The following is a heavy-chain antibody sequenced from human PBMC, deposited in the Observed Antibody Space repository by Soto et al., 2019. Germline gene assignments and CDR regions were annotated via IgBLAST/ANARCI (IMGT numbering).Heavy chain of an antibody. D-gene: IGHD6-13*01. CDR3: TTVHTLDGSSCDY. Sequence: GESLKISCAASGFTFSNAWMSWVRQAPGKGLEWVGRIKSKTDGGTTDYAAPVKGRFTISRDDSKNTLYLQMNSLKTEDTAVYYCTTVHTLDGSSCDYWGQGTLVTVSS. J-gene: IGHJ4*02. CDR2: IKSKTDGGTT. CDR1: GFTFSNAW. V-gene: IGHV3-15*01.